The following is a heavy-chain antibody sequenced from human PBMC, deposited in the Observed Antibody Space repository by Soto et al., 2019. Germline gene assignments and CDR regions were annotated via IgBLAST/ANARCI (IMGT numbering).Heavy chain of an antibody. J-gene: IGHJ6*03. D-gene: IGHD4-17*01. CDR2: IWYDGSNK. CDR3: AREDYGDYAHTSLGYYYYMDV. V-gene: IGHV3-33*01. CDR1: GFTFSSYG. Sequence: GGSLRLSCAASGFTFSSYGMHWVRQAPGKGLEWVAVIWYDGSNKYYADSVKGRFTISRDNSKNTLYLQMNSLRAEDTAVYYCAREDYGDYAHTSLGYYYYMDVWGKGTTVTVSS.